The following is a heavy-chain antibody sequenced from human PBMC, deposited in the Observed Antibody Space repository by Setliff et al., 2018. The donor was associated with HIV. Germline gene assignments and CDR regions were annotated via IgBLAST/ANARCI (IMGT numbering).Heavy chain of an antibody. D-gene: IGHD3-10*01. CDR3: ARVKSIKTTLVRLWPRFDL. CDR1: TESLTRYD. CDR2: IDDSGSI. Sequence: SETLSLTCAVYTESLTRYDWAWIRQSPEKGLEWIGEIDDSGSIIYNPSLQRRVTMSVDTSKNQFSLTVRSLTAADTGLYYCARVKSIKTTLVRLWPRFDLWGQGTQVTVSS. J-gene: IGHJ5*02. V-gene: IGHV4-34*01.